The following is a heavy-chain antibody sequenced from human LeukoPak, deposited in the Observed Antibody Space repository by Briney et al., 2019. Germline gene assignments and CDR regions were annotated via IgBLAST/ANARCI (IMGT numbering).Heavy chain of an antibody. J-gene: IGHJ6*02. Sequence: GGSLRLSCVASGFTFNRYWLSWVRQAPGKGLEWVSHISYSSDTIFYAASVKGRFTISRDNAKNSLYLQMNSLRAEDTAVYYCARDPGVPNYYYGMDVWGQGTTVTVSS. D-gene: IGHD3-10*01. V-gene: IGHV3-48*01. CDR2: ISYSSDTI. CDR3: ARDPGVPNYYYGMDV. CDR1: GFTFNRYW.